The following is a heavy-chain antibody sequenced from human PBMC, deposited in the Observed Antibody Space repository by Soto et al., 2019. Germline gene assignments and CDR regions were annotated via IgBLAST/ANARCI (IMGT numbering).Heavy chain of an antibody. Sequence: GASVKVSCKASGYTFTGYYMHWVRQAPGQGLEWMGWINPNSGGTNYAQKFQGWVTMTRDTSISTAYMELSRLRSDDTAVYYCARYSREACGGDVHCDAFDIWGQGTMVTVSS. CDR3: ARYSREACGGDVHCDAFDI. CDR2: INPNSGGT. CDR1: GYTFTGYY. J-gene: IGHJ3*02. V-gene: IGHV1-2*04. D-gene: IGHD2-21*02.